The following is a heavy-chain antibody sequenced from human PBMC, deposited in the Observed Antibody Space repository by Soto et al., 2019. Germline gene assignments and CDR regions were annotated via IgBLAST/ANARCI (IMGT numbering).Heavy chain of an antibody. CDR2: IIPIFGTA. V-gene: IGHV1-69*05. J-gene: IGHJ4*02. CDR1: GGTFSSYA. Sequence: QVQLVQSGAEVKKPGSSVKVSCKASGGTFSSYAISWVRQAPGQGLEWMGGIIPIFGTATYAQKFQGRVTITTDKSTSRAYMELNSMRSEDTAVYYCARRGYSYGSYYFDYWGQGTLVTVSS. CDR3: ARRGYSYGSYYFDY. D-gene: IGHD5-18*01.